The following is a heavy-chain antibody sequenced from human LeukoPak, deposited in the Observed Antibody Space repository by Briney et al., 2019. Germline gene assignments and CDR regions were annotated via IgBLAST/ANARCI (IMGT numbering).Heavy chain of an antibody. CDR1: GGSISSYY. CDR3: ARVLPPFYYYYYYMDV. V-gene: IGHV4-59*01. Sequence: SETLSLTCTVSGGSISSYYWSWIRQPPGEGLEWIGYIYYSGSTNYNPSLKSRVTISVDTSKNQFSLKLTSVTAADTAVYYCARVLPPFYYYYYYMDVWGKGTTVTVSS. J-gene: IGHJ6*03. CDR2: IYYSGST. D-gene: IGHD5-18*01.